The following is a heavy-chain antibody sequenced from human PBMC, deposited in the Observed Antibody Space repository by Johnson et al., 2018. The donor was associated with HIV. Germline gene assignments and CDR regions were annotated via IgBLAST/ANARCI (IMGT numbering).Heavy chain of an antibody. V-gene: IGHV3-30*02. J-gene: IGHJ3*02. CDR3: AKDSNRWELLQDAFDI. CDR2: IRYDGSNK. Sequence: QMLLVESGGGVVQPGGSLRLSCAASGFTFSSYGMHWVRQAPGKGLEWVAFIRYDGSNKYYTDSVKGRFTISRDNSKNTLYLQMNSLRAEDTAVYYCAKDSNRWELLQDAFDIWGQGTMVTVSS. CDR1: GFTFSSYG. D-gene: IGHD1-26*01.